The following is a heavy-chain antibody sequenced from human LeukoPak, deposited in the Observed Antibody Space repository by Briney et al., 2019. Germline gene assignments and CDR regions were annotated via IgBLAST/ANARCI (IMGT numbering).Heavy chain of an antibody. D-gene: IGHD6-19*01. J-gene: IGHJ4*02. Sequence: GGSLRLSCAASGFTLSSYVMSWVRQAPGKGLEWVSGISGRGVSTYYADSVKGRFTISRDNSKNTLYLQMNSLRAEDTAVYYCAKVGRGWYYFDYWGQGTLVTVSS. CDR1: GFTLSSYV. CDR2: ISGRGVST. CDR3: AKVGRGWYYFDY. V-gene: IGHV3-23*01.